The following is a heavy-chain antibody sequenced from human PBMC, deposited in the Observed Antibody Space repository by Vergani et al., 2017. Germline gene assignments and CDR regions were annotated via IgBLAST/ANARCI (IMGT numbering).Heavy chain of an antibody. CDR2: IIAYSGET. V-gene: IGHV1-18*01. Sequence: QAQLVQSGAEVKKPGASVRVSCKASRYPFSRYGISWVRQAPGQGLEWMGWIIAYSGETRYARSLQGRVTMTTDASTNTAYMSLRSLRSDDTAIYYCSRGGFYTSRNDFKFYGLGVWGQGTTVTVTS. CDR3: SRGGFYTSRNDFKFYGLGV. J-gene: IGHJ6*02. D-gene: IGHD3-3*01. CDR1: RYPFSRYG.